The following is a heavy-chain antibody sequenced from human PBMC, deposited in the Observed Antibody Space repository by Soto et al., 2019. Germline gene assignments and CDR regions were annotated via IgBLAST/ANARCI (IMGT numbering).Heavy chain of an antibody. V-gene: IGHV5-51*01. D-gene: IGHD3-10*01. J-gene: IGHJ6*02. CDR3: AARVGSSALYYYGMDV. CDR2: IDPGDSDT. Sequence: LVESVKISCSGSGYRLTNDWIGWVGQMPWKGLEWMGIIDPGDSDTRYSPSFQGQVTISVDKSISTAYLQWSSLKASDTAMYYCAARVGSSALYYYGMDVWGQGTTVTVSS. CDR1: GYRLTNDW.